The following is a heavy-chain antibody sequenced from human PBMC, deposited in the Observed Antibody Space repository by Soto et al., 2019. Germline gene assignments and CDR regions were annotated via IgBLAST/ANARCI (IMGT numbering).Heavy chain of an antibody. J-gene: IGHJ6*02. D-gene: IGHD5-12*01. CDR3: AKSPGGLDGYNSDYYGMDV. CDR1: GLTFSTYA. V-gene: IGHV3-23*01. CDR2: IGGSGTGGRT. Sequence: VHLLESGGDLVQPGGSLRLSCTASGLTFSTYAMSGVRLAPGKGLDWVSAIGGSGTGGRTYYADYVKGRFTISRDNSKNTVYLQRNSFRADDTAVYYCAKSPGGLDGYNSDYYGMDVWGQGTTVTVSS.